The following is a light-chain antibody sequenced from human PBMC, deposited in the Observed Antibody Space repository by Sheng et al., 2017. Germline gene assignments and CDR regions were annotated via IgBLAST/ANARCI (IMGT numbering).Light chain of an antibody. V-gene: IGKV1-6*01. CDR1: QGIRND. J-gene: IGKJ2*03. CDR3: QQYDSYSSAC. Sequence: AIQMTQSPSSLSASVGDRVTITCRASQGIRNDLGWYQQKPGKAPKLLIYAASSLQSGVPSRFSGSGSGTEFTLTISSLQPDDSATYYCQQYDSYSSACFGQGTKLEI. CDR2: AAS.